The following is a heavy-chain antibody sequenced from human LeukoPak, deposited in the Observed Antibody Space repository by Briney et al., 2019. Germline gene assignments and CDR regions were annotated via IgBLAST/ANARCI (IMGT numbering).Heavy chain of an antibody. CDR3: AITHGRIAVAGGDY. D-gene: IGHD6-19*01. CDR2: ISSSSSYI. Sequence: GGSLRLSCAASGFTFISYSMNWVRQAPGKGLEWVSSISSSSSYIYYADSLKGRFTLSTDNAKSSLYLHMNSLKAEDTAVYYCAITHGRIAVAGGDYWGQGNLVTVSS. V-gene: IGHV3-21*01. CDR1: GFTFISYS. J-gene: IGHJ4*02.